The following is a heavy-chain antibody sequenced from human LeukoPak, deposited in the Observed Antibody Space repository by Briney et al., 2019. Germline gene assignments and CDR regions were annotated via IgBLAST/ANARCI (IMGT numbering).Heavy chain of an antibody. CDR1: GGSFSGYY. Sequence: PSETLSLTCAVYGGSFSGYYWSWIRQPPGKGLEWIGEINHSGRTNYNPSLKSRVTISVDTSKNQFSLKLNSVTAADTAVYFCARRAYSAAYWKHFDYWGQGTLVTVSS. J-gene: IGHJ4*02. D-gene: IGHD1-1*01. CDR2: INHSGRT. CDR3: ARRAYSAAYWKHFDY. V-gene: IGHV4-34*01.